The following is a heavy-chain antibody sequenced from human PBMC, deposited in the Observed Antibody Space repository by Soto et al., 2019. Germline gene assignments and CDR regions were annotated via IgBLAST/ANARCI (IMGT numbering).Heavy chain of an antibody. CDR2: ISSSSSYI. CDR3: AVLAGVTPLPDALDI. CDR1: GFTFSSYS. J-gene: IGHJ3*02. V-gene: IGHV3-21*01. D-gene: IGHD2-21*02. Sequence: GGSLRLSCAASGFTFSSYSMNWVRQAPGKGLEWVSSISSSSSYIYYADSVKGRFTISRDNAKNSLYLQMNSLRAEDTAVYYCAVLAGVTPLPDALDIWGQGTMVTVSS.